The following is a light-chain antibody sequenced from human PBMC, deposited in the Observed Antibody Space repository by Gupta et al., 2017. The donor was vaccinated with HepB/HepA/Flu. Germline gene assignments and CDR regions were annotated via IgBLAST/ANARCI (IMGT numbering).Light chain of an antibody. V-gene: IGKV3-11*01. Sequence: EIVLTQSPATLSLSPGERATLSCRASQSVSSNLAWYQQKPGQAPRLLIYEASNRATGIPARFSGSGSGTDFTLTISGLETEDFAVYFCQQRDNWPPDATLGQGTRLEI. CDR1: QSVSSN. CDR3: QQRDNWPPDAT. J-gene: IGKJ5*01. CDR2: EAS.